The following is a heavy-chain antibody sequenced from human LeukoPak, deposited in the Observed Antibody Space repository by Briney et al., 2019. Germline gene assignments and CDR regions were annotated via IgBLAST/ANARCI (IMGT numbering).Heavy chain of an antibody. Sequence: SVKVSCKTSGDSLNTYAINWVRQAPGQGLEWMGRVIPPLNIPHYAQKFQDRITITAETSSNTSYLELRSLTSDDTAVYYCARAPHYSASSGYNWFHPWGQGSQVTVS. CDR2: VIPPLNIP. J-gene: IGHJ5*02. D-gene: IGHD3-22*01. V-gene: IGHV1-69*04. CDR3: ARAPHYSASSGYNWFHP. CDR1: GDSLNTYA.